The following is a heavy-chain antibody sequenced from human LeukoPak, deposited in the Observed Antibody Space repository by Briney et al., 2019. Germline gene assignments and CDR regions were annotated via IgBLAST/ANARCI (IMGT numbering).Heavy chain of an antibody. CDR1: GFTVSSNY. Sequence: GGSLRLSCAASGFTVSSNYMSWVRQAPGKGLEWVSVIYSGGSTYYADSVKGRFTISRDNSKNTLYLQMNSLRAEDTAVYYCAAESGRSGYYYYFDYWGQGTLVTVSS. D-gene: IGHD3-22*01. CDR2: IYSGGST. J-gene: IGHJ4*02. V-gene: IGHV3-53*01. CDR3: AAESGRSGYYYYFDY.